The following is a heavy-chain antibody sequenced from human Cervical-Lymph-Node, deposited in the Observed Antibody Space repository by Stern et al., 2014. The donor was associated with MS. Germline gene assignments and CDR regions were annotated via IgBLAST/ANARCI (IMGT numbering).Heavy chain of an antibody. Sequence: VQLVESGGGVVQPGKSLRLSCAVSGFTFSNFGMHWVRQPPAKGLDLVAVISNDGSDIYYADSRQGRFTISKDNSKDTDNLHKNGLKFEDSGIYYCTNSAPTAWGQGAPVIVSS. CDR2: ISNDGSDI. D-gene: IGHD2-21*02. V-gene: IGHV3-30*18. J-gene: IGHJ5*02. CDR1: GFTFSNFG. CDR3: TNSAPTA.